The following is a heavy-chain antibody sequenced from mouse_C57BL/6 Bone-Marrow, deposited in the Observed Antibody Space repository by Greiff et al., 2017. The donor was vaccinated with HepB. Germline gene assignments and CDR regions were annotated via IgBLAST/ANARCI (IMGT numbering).Heavy chain of an antibody. CDR2: INYDGSST. Sequence: EVKLVESEGGLVQPGRSMKLSCTASGFTFGDYYMAWVRQVPEKGLEWVANINYDGSSTYYLDSLKSRFIISRDNAKNILYLQMSSLKSEDTATYYCARREGYYDYFDYWGQGTTLTVSS. CDR3: ARREGYYDYFDY. CDR1: GFTFGDYY. V-gene: IGHV5-16*01. D-gene: IGHD2-3*01. J-gene: IGHJ2*01.